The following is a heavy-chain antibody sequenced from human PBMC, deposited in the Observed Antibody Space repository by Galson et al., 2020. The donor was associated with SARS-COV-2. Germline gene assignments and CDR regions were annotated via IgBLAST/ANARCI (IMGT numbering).Heavy chain of an antibody. Sequence: GGSLRLSCAASGFTFSSYEMIWVRQAPGKGLEWISYISSSGSTIYYADSVEGRFTISRDNAKNSLYLRMNSLRAEDTAVYYCARGVSVFYFYYMYVWVKGTTVTVSS. CDR2: ISSSGSTI. V-gene: IGHV3-48*03. D-gene: IGHD6-13*01. J-gene: IGHJ6*03. CDR3: ARGVSVFYFYYMYV. CDR1: GFTFSSYE.